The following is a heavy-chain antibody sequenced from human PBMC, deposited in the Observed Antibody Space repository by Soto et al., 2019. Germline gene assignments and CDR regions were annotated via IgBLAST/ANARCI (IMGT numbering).Heavy chain of an antibody. CDR1: GFTFSSYS. CDR3: ARSGAMWAYFDY. V-gene: IGHV3-21*01. J-gene: IGHJ4*02. Sequence: VGSLRLSCAASGFTFSSYSMNWVRQAPGKGLEWVSSISSSSSYIYYADSVKGRFTISRDNAKNSLYLQMNSLRAEDTAVYYCARSGAMWAYFDYWGQGTLVTVSS. CDR2: ISSSSSYI. D-gene: IGHD1-26*01.